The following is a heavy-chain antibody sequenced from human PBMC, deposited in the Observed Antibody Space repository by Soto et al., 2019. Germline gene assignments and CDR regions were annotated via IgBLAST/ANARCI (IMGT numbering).Heavy chain of an antibody. Sequence: EVQLLESGGGLVQPGGSLRLSCAASGFTFSSYAMSWVRQAPGKGLEWVSAISGSGGSTYYADSVKGRFTISRDNSKNAHNLKTNRLSAEDAALYSCATDMRSFGVVITFYMDVWGKGTTVTVSS. CDR3: ATDMRSFGVVITFYMDV. J-gene: IGHJ6*03. CDR2: ISGSGGST. D-gene: IGHD3-3*01. CDR1: GFTFSSYA. V-gene: IGHV3-23*01.